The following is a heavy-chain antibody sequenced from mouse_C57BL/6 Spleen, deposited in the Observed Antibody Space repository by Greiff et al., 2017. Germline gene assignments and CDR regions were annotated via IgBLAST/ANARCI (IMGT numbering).Heavy chain of an antibody. J-gene: IGHJ3*01. CDR2: IYPRSGNT. CDR1: GYTFTSYG. CDR3: AREGLGSSYGFAY. V-gene: IGHV1-81*01. Sequence: VQLQQSGAELARPGASVKLSCKASGYTFTSYGISWVKQRTGQGLEWIGEIYPRSGNTYYNEKFKGKATLTADKSSSTAYMELRSLTSEDSAVYFCAREGLGSSYGFAYWGQGTLVTVSA. D-gene: IGHD1-1*01.